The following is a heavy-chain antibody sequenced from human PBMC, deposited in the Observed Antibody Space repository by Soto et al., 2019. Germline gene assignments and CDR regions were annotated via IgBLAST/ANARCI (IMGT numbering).Heavy chain of an antibody. D-gene: IGHD3-10*01. CDR3: ARYGSGSYYPTTFDY. CDR1: GGSISSSGYN. V-gene: IGHV4-31*03. J-gene: IGHJ4*02. Sequence: PSETLSLTCTVSGGSISSSGYNWSWIRQHPGKGLEWIGYIYYSWSTYYNPSLKGRVTISVDTSQNQFSLKLSSVTAAGTAVYFRARYGSGSYYPTTFDYWGQGALVTVSS. CDR2: IYYSWST.